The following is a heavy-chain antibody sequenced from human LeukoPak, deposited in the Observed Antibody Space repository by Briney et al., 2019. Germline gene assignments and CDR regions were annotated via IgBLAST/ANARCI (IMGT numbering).Heavy chain of an antibody. Sequence: GASVKVSCKASGYTFTSYYMHWVRQAPGQGLEWMGIINPSGGSTSYAQKFQGRVTMTRDISTSTVYMELSSLRSEDTAVYYCARDVGRWFWRAKGTSWFDPWGQGTLVTVSS. J-gene: IGHJ5*02. D-gene: IGHD3-3*01. CDR1: GYTFTSYY. CDR2: INPSGGST. V-gene: IGHV1-46*01. CDR3: ARDVGRWFWRAKGTSWFDP.